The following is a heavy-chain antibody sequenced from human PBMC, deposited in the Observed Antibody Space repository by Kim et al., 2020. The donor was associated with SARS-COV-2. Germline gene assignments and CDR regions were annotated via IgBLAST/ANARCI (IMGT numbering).Heavy chain of an antibody. J-gene: IGHJ4*02. Sequence: GGSLRLSCAASGFTFSSYEMNWVRQAPGKGLEWVSYISSSGSTIYYADSVKGRFTISRDNAKNSLYLQMNSLRAEDTAVYYCARSSGWPIEGYFDYWGQGTLVTVSS. CDR3: ARSSGWPIEGYFDY. D-gene: IGHD6-19*01. V-gene: IGHV3-48*03. CDR2: ISSSGSTI. CDR1: GFTFSSYE.